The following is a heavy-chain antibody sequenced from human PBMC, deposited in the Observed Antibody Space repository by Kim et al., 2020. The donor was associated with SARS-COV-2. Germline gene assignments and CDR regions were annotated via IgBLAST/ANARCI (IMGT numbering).Heavy chain of an antibody. J-gene: IGHJ6*02. V-gene: IGHV3-21*01. D-gene: IGHD3-10*01. CDR2: ISSSSSYI. CDR1: GFTFSSYS. CDR3: ARDVVWFGEPPDYYYGMDV. Sequence: GGSLRLSCAASGFTFSSYSMNWVRQAPGKGLEWVSSISSSSSYIYYADSVKGRFTISRDNAKNSLYLQMNSLRAEDTAVYYCARDVVWFGEPPDYYYGMDVWGQGTTVTVSS.